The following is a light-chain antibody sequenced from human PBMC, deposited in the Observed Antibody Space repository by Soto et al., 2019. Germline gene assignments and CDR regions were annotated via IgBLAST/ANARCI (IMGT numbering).Light chain of an antibody. CDR2: ESS. Sequence: AIKLNKFPSSLSASVADRVTITCRASQGISTLLAWYQQKPGKAPKVLIYESSLLQSGVPSRFSGSGSGTDFTLTISSLQPEDFATYYCQHFKSCPITFGQGTRLEIK. CDR1: QGISTL. V-gene: IGKV1-13*02. CDR3: QHFKSCPIT. J-gene: IGKJ5*01.